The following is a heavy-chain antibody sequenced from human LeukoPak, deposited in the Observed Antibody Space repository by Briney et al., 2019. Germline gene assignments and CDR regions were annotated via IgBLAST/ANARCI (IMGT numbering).Heavy chain of an antibody. CDR1: GGSISSYY. CDR2: NYYSGST. V-gene: IGHV4-59*01. D-gene: IGHD3-10*01. CDR3: AREAYYGSGSYYFDY. Sequence: SETLSLTCTVSGGSISSYYWSWIRQPPGKGLEWIGYNYYSGSTNYNPSLKSRVTISVDTSKNQFSLKLSSVTAADTAVYYCAREAYYGSGSYYFDYWGQGTLVTVSS. J-gene: IGHJ4*02.